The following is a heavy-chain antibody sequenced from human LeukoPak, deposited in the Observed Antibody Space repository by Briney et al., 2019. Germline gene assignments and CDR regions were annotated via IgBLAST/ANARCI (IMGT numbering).Heavy chain of an antibody. CDR1: GDSISSGDSY. CDR3: ARDCSGGSCYGAFDI. CDR2: IYYSGST. D-gene: IGHD2-15*01. Sequence: PSETLSLTCTVSGDSISSGDSYWSWIRQPPGKGLEWIGSIYYSGSTYYNPSLKSRVTVSVDTSENRFSLKLSSVTATDTAVYYCARDCSGGSCYGAFDIWGQGTMVTVSS. V-gene: IGHV4-30-4*01. J-gene: IGHJ3*02.